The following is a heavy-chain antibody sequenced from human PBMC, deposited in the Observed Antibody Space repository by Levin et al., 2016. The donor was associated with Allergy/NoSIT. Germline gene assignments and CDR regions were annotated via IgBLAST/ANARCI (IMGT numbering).Heavy chain of an antibody. CDR2: ISGSGVTT. CDR1: GFTFRRYA. V-gene: IGHV3-23*01. J-gene: IGHJ4*02. CDR3: AKDRMGDILTGSNQ. D-gene: IGHD3-9*01. Sequence: GESLKISCAASGFTFRRYAMSWVRQAPGKGLEWVAYISGSGVTTDYVDSVKGRYTISRDNSKNTVYLQMNSLRAEDTAVYYCAKDRMGDILTGSNQWGQGTLVTVSS.